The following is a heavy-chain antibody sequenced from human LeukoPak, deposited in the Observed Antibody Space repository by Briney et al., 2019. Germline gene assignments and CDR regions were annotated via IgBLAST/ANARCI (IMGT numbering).Heavy chain of an antibody. D-gene: IGHD3-10*02. CDR1: GFTFSGSA. J-gene: IGHJ6*02. V-gene: IGHV3-73*01. CDR2: IKSKANSYAT. CDR3: SRLPTRVGYYGLDV. Sequence: PGGSLRLSCAASGFTFSGSAIHWVRQASGKGRGWVGRIKSKANSYATAYAASVKGRITISRDDSKNTAYLQMNSLETEDAAVYYCSRLPTRVGYYGLDVWGQGTTVTVSS.